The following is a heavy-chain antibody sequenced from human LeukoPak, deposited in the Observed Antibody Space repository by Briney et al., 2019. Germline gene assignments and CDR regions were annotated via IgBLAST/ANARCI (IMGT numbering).Heavy chain of an antibody. V-gene: IGHV1-8*01. CDR3: VRDLGVDTSMIFFDF. Sequence: ASVKVSCKASGYTFTSYDINWVRQAPGQGLEWMGWMKLNSGNTGYAQKFQGRVTMTRNTSISTAYMELSSLRSEDTAVFYCVRDLGVDTSMIFFDFWGQGTLVTVSS. J-gene: IGHJ4*02. CDR2: MKLNSGNT. D-gene: IGHD5-18*01. CDR1: GYTFTSYD.